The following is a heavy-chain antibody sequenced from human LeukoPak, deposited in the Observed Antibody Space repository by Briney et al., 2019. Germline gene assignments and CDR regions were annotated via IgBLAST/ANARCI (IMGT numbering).Heavy chain of an antibody. D-gene: IGHD3-10*01. J-gene: IGHJ4*02. CDR2: ISSGAGTT. Sequence: GGSLRLSCAASGFTFSRYAMSWVCQVPGKRLEWVSAISSGAGTTGYADSVKGRFTISRDNSKSTIYLQMNSLRAEDTAVFYCVKDPHSGESLTWGQGTMVTVSS. V-gene: IGHV3-23*01. CDR3: VKDPHSGESLT. CDR1: GFTFSRYA.